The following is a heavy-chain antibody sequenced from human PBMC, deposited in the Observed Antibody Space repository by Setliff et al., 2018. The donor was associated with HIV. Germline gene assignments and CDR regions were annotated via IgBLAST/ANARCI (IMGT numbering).Heavy chain of an antibody. D-gene: IGHD3-22*01. CDR1: GGSVSSGSYY. J-gene: IGHJ4*02. V-gene: IGHV4-61*09. Sequence: SETLSLTCPVSGGSVSSGSYYWGWVRQPAGKGLEWIGHIYASGSTSYNSSLKSRVTISVDMSKNQFSLKLSSVTAADTAVYYCARAAANYYDSTGAIDSWGQGTLVTVSS. CDR3: ARAAANYYDSTGAIDS. CDR2: IYASGST.